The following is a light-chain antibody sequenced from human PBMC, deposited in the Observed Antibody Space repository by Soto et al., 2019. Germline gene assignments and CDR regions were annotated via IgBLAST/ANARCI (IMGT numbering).Light chain of an antibody. Sequence: ERVLTQSPGTLSLSPGERATLSCRASESVSSNDLAWYQQKPGQAPRLLIYGASTRASGIADRLSGSGSGRDFTTTNSRMEPADSAVYYCQQYGTSSTWTFGQGTKVDIK. V-gene: IGKV3-20*01. CDR3: QQYGTSSTWT. J-gene: IGKJ1*01. CDR1: ESVSSND. CDR2: GAS.